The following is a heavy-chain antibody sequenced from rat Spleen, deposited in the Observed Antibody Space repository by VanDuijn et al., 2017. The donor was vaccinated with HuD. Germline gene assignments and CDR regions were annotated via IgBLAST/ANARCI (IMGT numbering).Heavy chain of an antibody. Sequence: EVQLVESGGGLVQPGRSLKLSCAASGFTFSDYYMAWVRQAPTKGLEWVATISPSGGATYYRDSVKGRFTISRDNAKRTLSLQMDSLRSEDTATYYCARRHYGYTDYFDYWGQGVMVTVSS. J-gene: IGHJ2*01. D-gene: IGHD1-9*01. CDR1: GFTFSDYY. V-gene: IGHV5-25*01. CDR2: ISPSGGAT. CDR3: ARRHYGYTDYFDY.